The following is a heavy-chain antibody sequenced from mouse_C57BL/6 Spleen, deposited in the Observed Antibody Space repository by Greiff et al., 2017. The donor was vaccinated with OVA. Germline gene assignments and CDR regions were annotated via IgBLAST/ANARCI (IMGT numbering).Heavy chain of an antibody. CDR1: GFSFNTYA. J-gene: IGHJ2*01. CDR3: VRHKNYDYDGGFDY. CDR2: IRSKSNNYAT. D-gene: IGHD2-4*01. Sequence: EVQLVESGGGLVQPKGSLKLSCAASGFSFNTYAMNWVRQAPGKGLEWVARIRSKSNNYATYYADSVKDRFTISRDDSESMLYLQMNNLKTEDTAMYYCVRHKNYDYDGGFDYWGQGTTLTVSS. V-gene: IGHV10-1*01.